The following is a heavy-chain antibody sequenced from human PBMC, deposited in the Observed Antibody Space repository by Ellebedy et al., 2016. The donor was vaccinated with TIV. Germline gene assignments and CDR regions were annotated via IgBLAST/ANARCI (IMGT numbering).Heavy chain of an antibody. D-gene: IGHD3-22*01. CDR2: MNPNSGNT. J-gene: IGHJ3*02. V-gene: IGHV1-8*01. CDR3: ARVSAYYYDSDDAFDI. Sequence: ASVKVSCKASGYTFTSFDIYWVRQASGQGLEWMGWMNPNSGNTGYAQRFQGRVTMTRNTSISTAYMELTSLRSEDTAMYYCARVSAYYYDSDDAFDIWGQGTMVTVSS. CDR1: GYTFTSFD.